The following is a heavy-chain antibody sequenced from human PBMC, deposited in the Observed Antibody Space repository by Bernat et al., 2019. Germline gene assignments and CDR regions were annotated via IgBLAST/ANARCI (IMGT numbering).Heavy chain of an antibody. CDR2: IYYSGST. CDR1: GGSISSGGYY. D-gene: IGHD5-12*01. V-gene: IGHV4-31*03. J-gene: IGHJ4*02. CDR3: ARERRRGYSSYDLSAYFDY. Sequence: QVQLQESGPGLVKPSQTLSLTCTVSGGSISSGGYYWSWIRQHPGKGLEWIGYIYYSGSTYYNPSLKSRVTISVDTSKNQFSLKLSSVTAADTAVYYCARERRRGYSSYDLSAYFDYWGQGTLVTVSS.